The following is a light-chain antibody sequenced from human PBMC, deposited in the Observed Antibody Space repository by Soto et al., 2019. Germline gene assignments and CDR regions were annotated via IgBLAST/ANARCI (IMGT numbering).Light chain of an antibody. CDR1: QDISNY. CDR3: QQYDNLPIT. CDR2: DAS. V-gene: IGKV1-33*01. Sequence: DIQMTQSPSSLSASVGDIVTITCQASQDISNYLNWYQQKPGKAPKLLIYDASNLETGVPSRFSGSGSGTDFTVTISSLQPEDIATYYCQQYDNLPITFGGGTKVDIK. J-gene: IGKJ4*01.